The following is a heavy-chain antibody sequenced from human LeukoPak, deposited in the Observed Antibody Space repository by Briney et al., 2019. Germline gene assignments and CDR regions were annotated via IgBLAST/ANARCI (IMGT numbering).Heavy chain of an antibody. V-gene: IGHV3-23*01. Sequence: GGSLRLSCAATGFTFSNYAMSWVRQAPGKGLEWVSGLSGSGASTYYADSVKGRFTISRDNSKNTLYLQMNSLRAEDTAVYYCARQRGMCRGGNNCYHFDYWGQGTLVTVSS. CDR2: LSGSGAST. J-gene: IGHJ4*02. D-gene: IGHD1-20*01. CDR3: ARQRGMCRGGNNCYHFDY. CDR1: GFTFSNYA.